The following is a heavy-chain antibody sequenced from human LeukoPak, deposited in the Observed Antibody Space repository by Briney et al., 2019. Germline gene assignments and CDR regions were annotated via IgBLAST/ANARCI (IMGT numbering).Heavy chain of an antibody. D-gene: IGHD3-9*01. Sequence: PGGSLRLSCAASGFTFSSYAMSWVRQAPGKGLEWVSAISGSGGSTYYADSVKGRFTISRDNSKNTLYLQMNSLRAEDTAVYYCAKDRLFTYYDILTGYYEIDYWGQGTLVTVSS. V-gene: IGHV3-23*01. CDR1: GFTFSSYA. J-gene: IGHJ4*02. CDR3: AKDRLFTYYDILTGYYEIDY. CDR2: ISGSGGST.